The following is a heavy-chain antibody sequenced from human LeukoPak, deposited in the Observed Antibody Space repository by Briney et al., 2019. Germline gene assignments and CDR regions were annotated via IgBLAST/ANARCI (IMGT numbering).Heavy chain of an antibody. J-gene: IGHJ4*02. V-gene: IGHV3-11*06. CDR3: ARPTGSFGPVAL. Sequence: PGGSLRLSCAASGFTFSDYYMHWIRQAPGKGLEWVSYISSSGSYTHADSVKGRFTISRANAKNTLYLQMNSLRAEDTALYYCARPTGSFGPVALWGQGTLVTVSS. CDR2: ISSSGS. CDR1: GFTFSDYY. D-gene: IGHD1-14*01.